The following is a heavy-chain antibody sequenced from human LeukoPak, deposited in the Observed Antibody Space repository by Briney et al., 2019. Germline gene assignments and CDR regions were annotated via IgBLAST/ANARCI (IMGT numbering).Heavy chain of an antibody. Sequence: GGSLRLSCVASGFTFSSRDWMTWVRQAPGKGLEWVANIKQDGSEKNYVDSVKGRFTIPRDNSKNTLYLVMNSLRVDDTAVYYCAKVEGHVMVRGLWPALDIWGQGTMVTVFS. CDR1: GFTFSSRDW. J-gene: IGHJ3*02. V-gene: IGHV3-7*03. CDR2: IKQDGSEK. CDR3: AKVEGHVMVRGLWPALDI. D-gene: IGHD3-10*01.